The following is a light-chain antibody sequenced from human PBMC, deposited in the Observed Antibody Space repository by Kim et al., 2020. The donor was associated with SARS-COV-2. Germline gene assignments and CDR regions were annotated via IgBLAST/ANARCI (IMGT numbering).Light chain of an antibody. CDR3: QQYETYWRT. J-gene: IGKJ1*01. V-gene: IGKV1-5*03. Sequence: ASVGDRVTITCRASQNINNWLAWYQQKAGEVPKLLIYKASTLEKGVPSRFSGSGSGKEFTLTITSLQTDDFATYYCQQYETYWRTFGQGTKLDIK. CDR1: QNINNW. CDR2: KAS.